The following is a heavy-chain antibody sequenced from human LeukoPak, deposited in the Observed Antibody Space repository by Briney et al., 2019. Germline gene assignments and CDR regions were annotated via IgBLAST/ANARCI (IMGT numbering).Heavy chain of an antibody. D-gene: IGHD6-19*01. CDR3: VQTTGWPGFDY. CDR1: GAPISRFY. J-gene: IGHJ4*02. CDR2: IYNGVPT. Sequence: SETLSLICTASGAPISRFYWNWVRQPPGKGLEWIGNIYNGVPTFFNPSLKSRVTLSVDTSKTQFSVQLASVTAADTAVYYCVQTTGWPGFDYWGQGILVTVSS. V-gene: IGHV4-4*09.